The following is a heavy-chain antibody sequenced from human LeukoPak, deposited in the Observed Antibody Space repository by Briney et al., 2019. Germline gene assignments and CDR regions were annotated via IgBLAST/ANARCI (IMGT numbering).Heavy chain of an antibody. CDR2: IIPIFGTA. CDR3: ARAIYDSSGYYRYFDL. Sequence: ASVKVSCKASGGTFSSYAISWVRQAPGQGLEWMGGIIPIFGTANYAQKFQGRVTITADESTSTAYMELRSLRSDDTAVYYCARAIYDSSGYYRYFDLWGRGTLVTVSS. V-gene: IGHV1-69*13. CDR1: GGTFSSYA. J-gene: IGHJ2*01. D-gene: IGHD3-22*01.